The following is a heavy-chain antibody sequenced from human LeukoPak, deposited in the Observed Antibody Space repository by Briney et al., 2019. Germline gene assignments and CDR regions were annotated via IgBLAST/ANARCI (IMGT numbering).Heavy chain of an antibody. D-gene: IGHD3-10*01. V-gene: IGHV3-7*01. CDR2: IKQDGSEK. J-gene: IGHJ4*02. CDR3: ARIHYYGSGSFDY. Sequence: GGSLRLSCAASGFTFSSYWMSWVRQAPGKGLEWVANIKQDGSEKYYVDSVKGRFTISRDNAKNSLYLQMDSLRAEDTAVYYCARIHYYGSGSFDYWGQGTLVTVSS. CDR1: GFTFSSYW.